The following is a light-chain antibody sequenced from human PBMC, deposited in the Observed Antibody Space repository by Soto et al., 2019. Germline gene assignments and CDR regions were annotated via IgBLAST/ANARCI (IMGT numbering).Light chain of an antibody. J-gene: IGKJ1*01. CDR1: QSISSW. CDR3: QQYNSYPVT. Sequence: DLQMTQSPSTLSASVGDRVTITCRASQSISSWLAWYQQKPGKAPKLLIYKASSLESGVPSRFSGSGSGTEFTLTISSLQPDDFATSYCQQYNSYPVTFGQGTKVEIK. V-gene: IGKV1-5*03. CDR2: KAS.